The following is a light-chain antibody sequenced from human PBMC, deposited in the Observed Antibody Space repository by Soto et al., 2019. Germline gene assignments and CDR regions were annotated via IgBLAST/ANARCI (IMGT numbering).Light chain of an antibody. J-gene: IGLJ3*02. CDR1: SSNIGAGYD. V-gene: IGLV1-40*01. CDR2: ANS. CDR3: QSYDSSLSGSV. Sequence: QSVLTQPPSVSGAPGQRVTISCTGSSSNIGAGYDVHWYQQLPGTAPKLLIYANSIRPSGVPDRFSGSKSGTSASLAITGLQAEDEADYYCQSYDSSLSGSVFGGGTK.